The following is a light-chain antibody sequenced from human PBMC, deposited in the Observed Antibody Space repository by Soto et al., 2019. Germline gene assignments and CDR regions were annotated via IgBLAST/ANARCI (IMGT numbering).Light chain of an antibody. CDR3: AAWDDSLNGVV. CDR1: SSNIGSNA. CDR2: GNN. J-gene: IGLJ2*01. Sequence: QSVLAQPPSASETPGQRVTISCSGSSSNIGSNAVNWYQQLPGTAPKLLIYGNNQRPSGVPDRFSVSKSGTSASLAISGLQSDDEADYYCAAWDDSLNGVVFGGGTKLTVL. V-gene: IGLV1-44*01.